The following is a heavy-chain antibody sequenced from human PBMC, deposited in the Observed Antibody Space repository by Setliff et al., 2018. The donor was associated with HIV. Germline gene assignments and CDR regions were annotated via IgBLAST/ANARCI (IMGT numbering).Heavy chain of an antibody. V-gene: IGHV4-4*07. CDR1: GGSITTYY. Sequence: SETLSLTCTVSGGSITTYYWSWIRQPAGKGLEWIGHIYPTGSTDYNPSLKSRVTMSIDTSKNQFSLKLSSMTAADTALYYCAREVDNPRDAFDIWAQGTMVTV. J-gene: IGHJ3*02. CDR3: AREVDNPRDAFDI. CDR2: IYPTGST.